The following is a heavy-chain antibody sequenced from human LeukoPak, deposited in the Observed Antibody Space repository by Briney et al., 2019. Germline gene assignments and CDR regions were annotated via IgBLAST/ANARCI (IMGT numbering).Heavy chain of an antibody. V-gene: IGHV4-31*03. CDR1: GGSISSGGYY. CDR2: IHQSGST. CDR3: TRGNMSPGSFHGMDV. Sequence: SETLSLTCTVSGGSISSGGYYWSWIRQHPGKGLEWVGEIHQSGSTNYNPSLRSRVIISVDTSKNQFSVRLRSVTAADTAMYSCTRGNMSPGSFHGMDVWGQGTMVT. J-gene: IGHJ6*02. D-gene: IGHD2-21*01.